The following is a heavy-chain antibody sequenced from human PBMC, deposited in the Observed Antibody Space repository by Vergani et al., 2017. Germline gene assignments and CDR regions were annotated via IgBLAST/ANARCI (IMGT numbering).Heavy chain of an antibody. V-gene: IGHV3-33*08. D-gene: IGHD1-14*01. CDR3: ARDPLRNNSPPAGIDY. CDR2: IWYDGSNK. J-gene: IGHJ4*02. Sequence: QVQLVESGGGVVQPGRSLRLSCAASGFTFSSYGMHWVRQAPGKGLEWVAVIWYDGSNKYYADSVKGRFTISRDNSKNTLYLQMNSLRAEDTAVYYCARDPLRNNSPPAGIDYWGQGTLVTVSS. CDR1: GFTFSSYG.